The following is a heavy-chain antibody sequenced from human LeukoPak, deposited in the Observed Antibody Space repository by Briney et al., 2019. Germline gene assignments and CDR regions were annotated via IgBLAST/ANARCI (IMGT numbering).Heavy chain of an antibody. CDR1: GYSISSGYY. CDR2: IYHSGST. CDR3: ARMESSSWYYFDY. V-gene: IGHV4-38-2*01. D-gene: IGHD6-13*01. Sequence: SETLSLTCAVSGYSISSGYYWGWIRQPPGKGLEWIGSIYHSGSTYYNPSLKSRFTISVDTSKNQFSLKLSSVTAADTAVYYCARMESSSWYYFDYWGQGTLVTVSS. J-gene: IGHJ4*02.